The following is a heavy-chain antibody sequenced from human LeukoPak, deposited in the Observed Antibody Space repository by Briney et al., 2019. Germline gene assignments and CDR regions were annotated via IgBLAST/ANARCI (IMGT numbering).Heavy chain of an antibody. Sequence: GGSLRLSCAASGFTFSSYAMSWVRQAPGKGLEWVSAISGGGGSTYYADSVKGRFTISRDNSKNTLYLQMNSLRAEDTAVYYCAKTRRRGTFGGVIGHDAFDIWGQETMVIVSS. D-gene: IGHD3-16*02. J-gene: IGHJ3*02. CDR3: AKTRRRGTFGGVIGHDAFDI. CDR2: ISGGGGST. CDR1: GFTFSSYA. V-gene: IGHV3-23*01.